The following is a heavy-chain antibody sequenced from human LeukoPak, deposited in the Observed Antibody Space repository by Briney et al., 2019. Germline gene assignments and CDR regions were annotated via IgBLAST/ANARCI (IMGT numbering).Heavy chain of an antibody. V-gene: IGHV4-59*01. CDR3: ARETSLAGFASGLGFNY. CDR1: GASISSWY. Sequence: SETLSLTCTVSGASISSWYWSWIRQPPGKGLEWIGYIYGSGNTNYNPSLKSRVTMSIDTSKNQFSLKLTSVTAADTATCYCARETSLAGFASGLGFNYWGQGILVTVSS. CDR2: IYGSGNT. J-gene: IGHJ4*02. D-gene: IGHD6-19*01.